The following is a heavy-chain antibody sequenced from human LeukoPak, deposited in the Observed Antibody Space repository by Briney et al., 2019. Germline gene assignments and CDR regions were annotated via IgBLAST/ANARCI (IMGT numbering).Heavy chain of an antibody. V-gene: IGHV1-2*02. CDR2: INPNSGGT. J-gene: IGHJ3*02. D-gene: IGHD1-26*01. Sequence: ASVKVSCKASGYTFTGYYMRWVRQAPGQGLEWMGWINPNSGGTNYAQKFQGRVTMTRDTSISTAYMELSRLRSDDTAVYYCASLGIVGAKRDAFDIWGQGTMVTVSS. CDR3: ASLGIVGAKRDAFDI. CDR1: GYTFTGYY.